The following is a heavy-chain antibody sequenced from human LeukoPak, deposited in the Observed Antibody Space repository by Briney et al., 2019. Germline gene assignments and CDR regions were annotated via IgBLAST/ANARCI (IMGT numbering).Heavy chain of an antibody. J-gene: IGHJ4*02. CDR1: GFTFSSYA. Sequence: GGSLRLSCAASGFTFSSYAMHWVRQAPGKGLEWVAVISYDGSNKYYADSVKGRFTISRDNSKNTLYLQMNSLRAEDTAVYYCASSSSWYGVFDYWGQGTLVTVSS. V-gene: IGHV3-30*04. CDR2: ISYDGSNK. CDR3: ASSSSWYGVFDY. D-gene: IGHD6-13*01.